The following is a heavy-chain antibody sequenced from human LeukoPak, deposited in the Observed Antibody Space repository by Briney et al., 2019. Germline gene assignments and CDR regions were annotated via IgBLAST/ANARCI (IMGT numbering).Heavy chain of an antibody. CDR1: GFSISRYW. CDR2: IQHDGIVK. CDR3: GNQCSGGTCPEH. V-gene: IGHV3-7*01. D-gene: IGHD2-15*01. Sequence: GGSLRLSCAASGFSISRYWMTWVRQAPGKGLEWVGNIQHDGIVKHYVDSVRGRFTISRDNAKNSVYLQMNSLRAEDSAVYFCGNQCSGGTCPEHWGQGTQVTVSS. J-gene: IGHJ1*01.